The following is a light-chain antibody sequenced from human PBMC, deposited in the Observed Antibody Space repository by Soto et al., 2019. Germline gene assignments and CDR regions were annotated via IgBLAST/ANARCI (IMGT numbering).Light chain of an antibody. V-gene: IGLV2-14*03. CDR1: SSDVGAYDY. CDR2: DVN. Sequence: QSALTQPASVSGSPGQSIAISCTGTSSDVGAYDYVSWYQQHPGKAPKLMIFDVNYRPSGVSNRFSGSKSGNTASLPISGLQAEDEADYYCSSYTSSSSVIFGGGTKLTVL. CDR3: SSYTSSSSVI. J-gene: IGLJ2*01.